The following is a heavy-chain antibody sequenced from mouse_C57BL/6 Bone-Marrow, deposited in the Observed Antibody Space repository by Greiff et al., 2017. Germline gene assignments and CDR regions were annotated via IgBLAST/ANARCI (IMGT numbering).Heavy chain of an antibody. CDR2: INPNYGTT. V-gene: IGHV1-39*01. J-gene: IGHJ4*01. CDR1: GYSFTDYN. Sequence: LVEPGASVKISCKASGYSFTDYNMNWVKQSNGKSLEWIGVINPNYGTTSYNQKFKGKATLTVDQSSSTAYMQLNSLTSEDSAVYYCARGGAYGYDYYYAMDYWGQGTSVTVSS. D-gene: IGHD2-2*01. CDR3: ARGGAYGYDYYYAMDY.